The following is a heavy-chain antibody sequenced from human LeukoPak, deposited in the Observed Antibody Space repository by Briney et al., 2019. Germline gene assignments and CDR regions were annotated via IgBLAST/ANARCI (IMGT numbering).Heavy chain of an antibody. CDR2: IYYSGST. D-gene: IGHD2-8*01. J-gene: IGHJ5*02. V-gene: IGHV4-39*01. CDR3: ARLGVIINWFDP. CDR1: GGSISSSSYY. Sequence: PSETLSLTCTVSGGSISSSSYYWGWIRQPPGKGLEWIGSIYYSGSTYYNPSLKSRVTISVDTSKNQFSLKLSSVTAADTAVYYCARLGVIINWFDPWGQGTLVTVSS.